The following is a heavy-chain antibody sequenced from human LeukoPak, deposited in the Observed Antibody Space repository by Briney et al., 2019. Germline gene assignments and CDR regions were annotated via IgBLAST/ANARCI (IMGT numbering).Heavy chain of an antibody. CDR1: GFTFGNYA. J-gene: IGHJ5*02. D-gene: IGHD1-26*01. V-gene: IGHV3-23*01. Sequence: GGSLGLSCAASGFTFGNYAMSWVRQAPGKGLEWLSVISGSGGSTYYADSVKGRFTISRDNSKNTLYLQMNSLRAEDTAVYYCAKGGLGTSGGKNCFDPWGQGTLVTVSS. CDR3: AKGGLGTSGGKNCFDP. CDR2: ISGSGGST.